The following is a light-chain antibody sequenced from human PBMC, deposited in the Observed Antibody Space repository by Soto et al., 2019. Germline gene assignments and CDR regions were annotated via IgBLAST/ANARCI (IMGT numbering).Light chain of an antibody. CDR2: EVA. CDR1: DSDIGDNNY. CDR3: RAYSVTNTLGV. Sequence: QSALTQPASVSGSPGQSITISCTGTDSDIGDNNYVSWYQQYPGRAPKLMIYEVANRPSGVSDRFSGSKSGNTASLTILGLQVEDEADYYCRAYSVTNTLGVFGGGTKLTVL. J-gene: IGLJ3*02. V-gene: IGLV2-14*01.